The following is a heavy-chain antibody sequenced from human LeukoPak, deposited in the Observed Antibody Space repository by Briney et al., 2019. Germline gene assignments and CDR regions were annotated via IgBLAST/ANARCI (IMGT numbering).Heavy chain of an antibody. J-gene: IGHJ4*02. CDR1: GFTFSSYA. CDR2: ISGSGGST. CDR3: ARDLPRYYDSSGGRFDY. D-gene: IGHD3-22*01. V-gene: IGHV3-23*01. Sequence: GGSLRLSCAASGFTFSSYAMSWVRQAPGKGLEWVSAISGSGGSTYYADSVKGRFTISRDNSKNTLYLQMNSLRAEDTAVYYCARDLPRYYDSSGGRFDYWGQGTLVTVSS.